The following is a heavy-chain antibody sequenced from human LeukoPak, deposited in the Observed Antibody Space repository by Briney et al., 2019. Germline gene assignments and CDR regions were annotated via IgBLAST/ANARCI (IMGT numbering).Heavy chain of an antibody. CDR1: GFTFSTYA. V-gene: IGHV3-23*01. D-gene: IGHD3-22*01. J-gene: IGHJ4*02. CDR2: ISGSDGST. CDR3: ARDSEPYDSSGYYYPYYFDY. Sequence: QSGGSLRLSCAASGFTFSTYAMSWVRQAPGKGLEWVSGISGSDGSTYYADSVKGRFTISRDDSKNTLYLQMNSLRAEDTAVYYCARDSEPYDSSGYYYPYYFDYWGQGTLVTVSS.